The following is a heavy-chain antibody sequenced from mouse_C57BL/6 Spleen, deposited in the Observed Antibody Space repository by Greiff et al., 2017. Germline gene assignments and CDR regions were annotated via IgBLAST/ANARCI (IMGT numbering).Heavy chain of an antibody. V-gene: IGHV1-7*01. CDR2: INPSSGYT. D-gene: IGHD1-1*01. Sequence: QVQLQQSGAELVKPGASVKLSCKASGYTFTSYWMHWVKQRPGQGLEWIGYINPSSGYTKYNQKFKDKAILTADKSSSTAYMQLSSLTYEESEVYYCERKGPITTVVATAAMDYWGQGTSVTVSS. CDR1: GYTFTSYW. J-gene: IGHJ4*01. CDR3: ERKGPITTVVATAAMDY.